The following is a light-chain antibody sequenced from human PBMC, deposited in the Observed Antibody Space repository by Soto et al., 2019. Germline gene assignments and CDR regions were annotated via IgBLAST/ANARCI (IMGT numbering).Light chain of an antibody. J-gene: IGKJ1*01. CDR1: QSVLYSSNNKYY. CDR3: QQYHTTSST. V-gene: IGKV4-1*01. CDR2: WAL. Sequence: DIVVTHSPDSLAVSLGERATINCKSNQSVLYSSNNKYYLAWYQQRPRQPPKSLIYWALNRESGVPDRFSGSGPGTDVTLPFSSLKGEDVAVYYCQQYHTTSSTFGQGTKVEIK.